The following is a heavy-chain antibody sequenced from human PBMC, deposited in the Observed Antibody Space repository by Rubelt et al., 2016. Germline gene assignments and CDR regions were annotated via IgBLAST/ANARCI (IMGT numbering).Heavy chain of an antibody. J-gene: IGHJ4*02. CDR2: IYYSGNT. V-gene: IGHV4-59*01. CDR3: ARTKYSGSWGLHDY. Sequence: QVQLQESGPGLVKPSETLSLTCTVSGDSISSSYWSWIRQPPGKGLEWIGYIYYSGNTNYNPSLKSRVTISGDTAKNQFSLKLSSVTASDTAVYYCARTKYSGSWGLHDYWGQGTLVTVSS. CDR1: GDSISSSY. D-gene: IGHD1-26*01.